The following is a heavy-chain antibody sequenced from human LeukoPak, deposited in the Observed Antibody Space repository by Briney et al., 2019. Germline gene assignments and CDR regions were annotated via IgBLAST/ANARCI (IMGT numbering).Heavy chain of an antibody. V-gene: IGHV3-7*02. Sequence: GGSLRLSCAASGFTFSSYWMSWVRQAPGKGLEWVANIKQDGGETYYVDSLKGRFTISRDNAKNSLYLQMNSLRAEDSAVYYCATNRYTAFDFRGKGTMVTVSS. CDR3: ATNRYTAFDF. D-gene: IGHD2-2*02. CDR2: IKQDGGET. CDR1: GFTFSSYW. J-gene: IGHJ3*01.